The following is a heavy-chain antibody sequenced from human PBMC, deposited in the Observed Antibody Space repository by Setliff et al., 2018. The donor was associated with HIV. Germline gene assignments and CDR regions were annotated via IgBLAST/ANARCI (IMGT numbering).Heavy chain of an antibody. CDR1: GFSLSNFW. CDR3: AREVYSDSSFNY. D-gene: IGHD4-4*01. Sequence: PGESPKISCEGSGFSLSNFWMSWIRQVPGRGLEWVANIKEDGSEEYYAESVKGRFNISRDNAKRSVYLELNSLRVDDTAVYYCAREVYSDSSFNYWGQGTLVTVSS. V-gene: IGHV3-7*03. J-gene: IGHJ4*02. CDR2: IKEDGSEE.